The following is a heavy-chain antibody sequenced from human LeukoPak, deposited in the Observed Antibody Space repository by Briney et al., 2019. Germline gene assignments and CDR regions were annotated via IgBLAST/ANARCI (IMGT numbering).Heavy chain of an antibody. CDR1: GFTFSGFW. CDR3: ARSSYSSSSSV. Sequence: QAGGSLRLPCAGSGFTFSGFWMSWSRQAPGKGLEWVASINSDGSEGYYADVVKGRFTISRDNAKNSLYLQINSLRAEDTAVYYCARSSYSSSSSVWGQGTMVTVSS. V-gene: IGHV3-7*03. D-gene: IGHD6-6*01. J-gene: IGHJ3*01. CDR2: INSDGSEG.